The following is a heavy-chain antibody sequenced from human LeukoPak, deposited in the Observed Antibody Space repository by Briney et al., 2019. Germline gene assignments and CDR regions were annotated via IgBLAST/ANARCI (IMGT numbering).Heavy chain of an antibody. J-gene: IGHJ4*02. V-gene: IGHV3-30*04. CDR2: ISFDGSEK. Sequence: GGSLRLSCAASGFKFYSYAMHWVRQAPGKGLEWVASISFDGSEKYYRDSVKGRFTISRDNSKNTVSLQMNSLRPEDTAVYYCARSPGPAAVAFDFWGQGTRVSV. D-gene: IGHD6-13*01. CDR1: GFKFYSYA. CDR3: ARSPGPAAVAFDF.